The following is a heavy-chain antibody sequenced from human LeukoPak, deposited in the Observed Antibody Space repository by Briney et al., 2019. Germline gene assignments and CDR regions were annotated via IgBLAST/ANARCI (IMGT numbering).Heavy chain of an antibody. D-gene: IGHD3-22*01. V-gene: IGHV4-59*01. J-gene: IGHJ5*02. CDR2: IYYSGST. CDR1: GGSISSYY. Sequence: SETLSLTCTVSGGSISSYYWSWIRQPPGKGLEWIGYIYYSGSTNYNPSLKSRVTISVDTSKNQFSLKLRSVTAADTAVYYCARGGDSSGYYSAWGQGTLVTVSS. CDR3: ARGGDSSGYYSA.